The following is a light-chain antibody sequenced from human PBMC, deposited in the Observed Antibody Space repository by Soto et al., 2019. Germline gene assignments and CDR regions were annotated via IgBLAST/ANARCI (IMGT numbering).Light chain of an antibody. CDR2: GAS. CDR1: QSVSSN. Sequence: EMVMTQSPATLSVSPGGRASLSCRASQSVSSNLAWYQQKPGQAPRLLIYGASTRATGIPARFSGSGSGTEFTLTISSLQSEDFATYYCQQYNSYRTFGQGTKVDIK. V-gene: IGKV3-15*01. CDR3: QQYNSYRT. J-gene: IGKJ1*01.